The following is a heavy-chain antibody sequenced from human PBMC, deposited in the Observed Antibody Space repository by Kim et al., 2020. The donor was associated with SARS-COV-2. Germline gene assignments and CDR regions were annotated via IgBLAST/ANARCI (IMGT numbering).Heavy chain of an antibody. CDR3: ASEGGSYLRRYYFDY. Sequence: GGSLRLSCAASGFTFSSYWMSWVRQAPGKGLEWVANIKQDGSEKYYVDSVKGRFTISRDNAKNSLYLQMNSLRAEDTAVYYCASEGGSYLRRYYFDYCGQGTLVTVSS. CDR2: IKQDGSEK. D-gene: IGHD1-26*01. J-gene: IGHJ4*02. CDR1: GFTFSSYW. V-gene: IGHV3-7*01.